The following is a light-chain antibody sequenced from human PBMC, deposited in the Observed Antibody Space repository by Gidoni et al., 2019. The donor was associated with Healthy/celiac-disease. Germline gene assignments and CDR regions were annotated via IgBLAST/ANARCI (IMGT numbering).Light chain of an antibody. CDR1: QSVSSSY. V-gene: IGKV3-20*01. Sequence: TRSLSPGERATLSCRASQSVSSSYLAWYQQKPGQAPRLLIYGASSRATGIPDRFSGSGSGTDFTLTISRLEPEDFAVYYCQQYGSSPPWTFGQGTKVEIK. J-gene: IGKJ1*01. CDR2: GAS. CDR3: QQYGSSPPWT.